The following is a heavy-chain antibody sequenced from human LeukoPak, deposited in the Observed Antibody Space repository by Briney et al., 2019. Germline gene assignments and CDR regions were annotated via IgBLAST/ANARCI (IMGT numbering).Heavy chain of an antibody. CDR3: ARERLYSSSWYPSFDY. Sequence: SETLSLTCAVYGGSFSGYYWSWIRQPPGKGLEWIGEINHSGSTNYNPSLKSRVTISVDTSKNQFSLKLSSVTAADTAVYYCARERLYSSSWYPSFDYWGQGTLVTVSS. CDR1: GGSFSGYY. CDR2: INHSGST. D-gene: IGHD6-13*01. J-gene: IGHJ4*02. V-gene: IGHV4-34*01.